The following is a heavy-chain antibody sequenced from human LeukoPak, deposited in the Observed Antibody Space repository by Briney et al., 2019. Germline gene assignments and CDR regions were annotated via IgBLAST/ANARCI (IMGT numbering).Heavy chain of an antibody. CDR3: AKDGVYCSGSSCYSFAYYYYYMDV. Sequence: GGSLRLSCAASGFTFSNYGMHWVRQAPGKGLEWVAFMLYDGNNNYYADSVKGRFTISRDSSKNTLYLQMNSLRAEDTAVYFCAKDGVYCSGSSCYSFAYYYYYMDVWGKGTKVTISS. D-gene: IGHD2-15*01. V-gene: IGHV3-30*02. CDR1: GFTFSNYG. CDR2: MLYDGNNN. J-gene: IGHJ6*03.